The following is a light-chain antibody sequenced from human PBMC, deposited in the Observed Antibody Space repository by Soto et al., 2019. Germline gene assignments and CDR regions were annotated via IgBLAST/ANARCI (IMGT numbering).Light chain of an antibody. J-gene: IGKJ1*01. Sequence: EIVLTQSPATLSLSPGERATLSCRASQSVSSYLAWYQQKPGQAPRLLIYGASNRATGIPARFSGSGSGTDFTLTISDLEPDDFAVYYYQQHSHWPPWTFSQGTRVEIQ. CDR3: QQHSHWPPWT. CDR1: QSVSSY. CDR2: GAS. V-gene: IGKV3-11*01.